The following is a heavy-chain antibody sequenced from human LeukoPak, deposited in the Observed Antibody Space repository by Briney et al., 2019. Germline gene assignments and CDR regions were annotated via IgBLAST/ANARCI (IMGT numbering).Heavy chain of an antibody. CDR2: INSDGSST. D-gene: IGHD6-6*01. J-gene: IGHJ4*02. CDR1: GFTFSSYW. V-gene: IGHV3-74*01. Sequence: PGGSLRLSCAASGFTFSSYWMHWVRHAPGKGLVWVSRINSDGSSTSYADSVKGRFTISRDNAKNTLYLQMNSLRAEDTAVYYCARVLTAARPFDYWGQGTLVTVSS. CDR3: ARVLTAARPFDY.